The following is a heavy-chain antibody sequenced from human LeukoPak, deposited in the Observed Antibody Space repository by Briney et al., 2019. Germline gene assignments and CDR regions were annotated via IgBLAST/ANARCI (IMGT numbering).Heavy chain of an antibody. D-gene: IGHD3-22*01. CDR1: EFKFGTSW. J-gene: IGHJ4*02. CDR2: IKADGGLR. V-gene: IGHV3-7*03. CDR3: AKDRRVITMIVVVISYFDY. Sequence: PGGSLRLSCAASEFKFGTSWMSWVRQAPGQGLEWVANIKADGGLRQYVNSVKGRFTISRDNAKNSLYLQMNSLRAEDTAVYYCAKDRRVITMIVVVISYFDYWGQGTLVTVSS.